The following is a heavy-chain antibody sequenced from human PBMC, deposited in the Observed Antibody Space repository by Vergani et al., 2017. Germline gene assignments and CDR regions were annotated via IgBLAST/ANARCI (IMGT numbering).Heavy chain of an antibody. V-gene: IGHV4-39*01. D-gene: IGHD6-6*01. CDR2: IYDSRNN. CDR1: GMSISNNNYY. CDR3: ARHLRQLARNDVFDI. J-gene: IGHJ3*02. Sequence: QLQLQESGPRLVKPSETLSLTCSLSGMSISNNNYYWGWIRQPPGKGLEWIGSIYDSRNNNYSPSLKSRVSISVDTSKNQFSLNLTYVTAADTAVYYCARHLRQLARNDVFDIWGHGTLVTVAS.